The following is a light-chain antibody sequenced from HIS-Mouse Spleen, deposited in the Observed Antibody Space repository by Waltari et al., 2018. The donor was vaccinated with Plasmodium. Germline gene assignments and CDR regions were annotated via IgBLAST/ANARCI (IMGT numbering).Light chain of an antibody. CDR3: QQSYSTPPT. V-gene: IGKV3-15*01. Sequence: EIVMTQSPATLSVSPGERATLSCRASQSVSSNLAWYQQKPGQAPRLLIYGASTRATGIPARFSGSGSGTEFTLTISSLQPEDFATYYCQQSYSTPPTFGGGTKVYIK. J-gene: IGKJ4*01. CDR1: QSVSSN. CDR2: GAS.